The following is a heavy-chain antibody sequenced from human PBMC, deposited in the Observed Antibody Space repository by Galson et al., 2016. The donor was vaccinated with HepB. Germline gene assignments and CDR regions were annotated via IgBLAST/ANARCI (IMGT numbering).Heavy chain of an antibody. V-gene: IGHV4-30-4*01. J-gene: IGHJ4*02. CDR3: ARATIFGLVPDS. CDR1: GDSISSGDNY. Sequence: TLSLTCAVSGDSISSGDNYWTWIRQAPGKGLEWIGYIYHSASPYYNPSLKSRTSISVDTSKNELSLSLNSVTAADTAVYYCARATIFGLVPDSWGQGALVIVSS. D-gene: IGHD3-3*01. CDR2: IYHSASP.